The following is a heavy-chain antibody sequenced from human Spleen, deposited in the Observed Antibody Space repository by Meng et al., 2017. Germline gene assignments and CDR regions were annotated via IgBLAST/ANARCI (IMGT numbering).Heavy chain of an antibody. CDR2: MNPNSGNT. V-gene: IGHV1-8*01. Sequence: ASVKVSCKASGYTFTSYDINWVRQATGQGLEWMGWMNPNSGNTGYAQKFQGRVTMTRNTSISTAYMELSSLRSEDTAVYYCARGLGATNLYYYYGMDVWGQGTTVTVSS. CDR3: ARGLGATNLYYYYGMDV. CDR1: GYTFTSYD. D-gene: IGHD1-26*01. J-gene: IGHJ6*02.